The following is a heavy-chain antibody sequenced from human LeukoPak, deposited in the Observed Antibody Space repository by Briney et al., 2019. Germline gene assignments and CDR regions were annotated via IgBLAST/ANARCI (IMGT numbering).Heavy chain of an antibody. CDR1: RGSISSGSYY. CDR3: ARGRGRDVSFYYGMDV. CDR2: IYSNGTT. D-gene: IGHD3-10*01. Sequence: SETLSLTCTVSRGSISSGSYYWRWIRQPAEKGLEWIGRIYSNGTTNHNPSLTSRATISVDTSKNHFSLKLSSVTAADTAVYYCARGRGRDVSFYYGMDVWGQGTTVTVSS. V-gene: IGHV4-61*02. J-gene: IGHJ6*02.